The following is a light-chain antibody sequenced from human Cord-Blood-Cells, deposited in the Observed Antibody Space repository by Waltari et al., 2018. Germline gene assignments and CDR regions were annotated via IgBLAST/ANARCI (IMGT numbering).Light chain of an antibody. CDR2: GAS. CDR1: QRVSSN. V-gene: IGKV3-15*01. Sequence: EIVMTQSPATLSVSPGERATLSCRASQRVSSNLAWYQQTPGQAHRLLIYGASTRATGIPARFSGSGSGTEFTLTISSLQSEDFAVYYCQQYNNWPRTFGQGTKVEIK. J-gene: IGKJ1*01. CDR3: QQYNNWPRT.